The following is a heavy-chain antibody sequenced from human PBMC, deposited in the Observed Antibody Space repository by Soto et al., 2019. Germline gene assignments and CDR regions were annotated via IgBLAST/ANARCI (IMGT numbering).Heavy chain of an antibody. CDR1: GYTFTSYG. Sequence: WASVKVSCKASGYTFTSYGISWVRQAPGQGLEWMGWISANNGNTKYAQNFQGRVTMTTDTSTSTAYMELRSLRSDDTAVYYCARAYSPGLFDPWGQGTLVTVSS. D-gene: IGHD2-15*01. CDR2: ISANNGNT. V-gene: IGHV1-18*01. J-gene: IGHJ5*02. CDR3: ARAYSPGLFDP.